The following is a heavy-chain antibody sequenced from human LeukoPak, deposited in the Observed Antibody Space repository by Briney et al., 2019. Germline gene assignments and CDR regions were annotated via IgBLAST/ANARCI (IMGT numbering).Heavy chain of an antibody. V-gene: IGHV3-23*01. J-gene: IGHJ3*02. CDR2: ISGSGGST. D-gene: IGHD3-10*01. CDR1: GFTFSSYA. CDR3: ANLLLWIGELFYIDAFDI. Sequence: GGSLRLSCAAYGFTFSSYAMSWVRQAPGKGLEWVSAISGSGGSTYYADSVKGRFTISRDNSKNTLYLQMNSLRAEDTAVYYCANLLLWIGELFYIDAFDIWGQGTMVTVSS.